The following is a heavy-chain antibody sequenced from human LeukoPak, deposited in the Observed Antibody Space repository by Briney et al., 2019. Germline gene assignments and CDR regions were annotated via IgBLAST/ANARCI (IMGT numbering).Heavy chain of an antibody. D-gene: IGHD5-24*01. J-gene: IGHJ6*02. CDR1: GDSVSSNSAA. CDR3: ARDHGYKRYYYYYGMDV. V-gene: IGHV6-1*01. Sequence: SQTLSLTCAISGDSVSSNSAAWNWIRQSPSRGLEWLGRTYYRSKWYNDYAVSVKSRITINPDTSKNQFSLQLNSVTPEDTAVYYCARDHGYKRYYYYYGMDVWGQGATVTVSS. CDR2: TYYRSKWYN.